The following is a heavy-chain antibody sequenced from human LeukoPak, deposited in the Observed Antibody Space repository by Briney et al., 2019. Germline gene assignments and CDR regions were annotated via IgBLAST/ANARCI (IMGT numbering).Heavy chain of an antibody. D-gene: IGHD5-18*01. Sequence: PSETLSLTCTVSGGSISSSSCYWTWIRQPPGKGLEWIGYIYYSGSTNYNPSLKSRVTISVDTSKNQFSLKLSSVTAADTAVYYCARKSVDTAMALDYWGQGTLVTVSS. J-gene: IGHJ4*02. CDR1: GGSISSSSCY. CDR3: ARKSVDTAMALDY. CDR2: IYYSGST. V-gene: IGHV4-61*01.